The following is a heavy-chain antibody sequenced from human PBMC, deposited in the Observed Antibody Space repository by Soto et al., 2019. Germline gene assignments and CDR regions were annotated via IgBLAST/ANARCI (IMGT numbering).Heavy chain of an antibody. D-gene: IGHD4-4*01. J-gene: IGHJ4*02. CDR2: INQGGNT. Sequence: QVQLQQWGAGMLKPSETLSLTCAVYGGSFSVYYWAWIRNSPGKGLEWIGEINQGGNTNYNPSLQSRVVISMDQSETDFSLELTSLSSADTAVYYSARVGYGGTSNFYYFELCGKGTLVTVSS. CDR3: ARVGYGGTSNFYYFEL. V-gene: IGHV4-34*01. CDR1: GGSFSVYY.